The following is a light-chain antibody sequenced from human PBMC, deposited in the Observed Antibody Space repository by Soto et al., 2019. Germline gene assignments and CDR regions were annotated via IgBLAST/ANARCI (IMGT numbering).Light chain of an antibody. Sequence: EIVLTQSPATLSLSPGERASLSCRGSQTISDYLAWYQQKPGQPPRLIIYDASKRATGIPARFSGSGSGTVFTLTISSLEPEDFAVYYCQQRGNWPLTFGGGTKVEI. CDR2: DAS. CDR1: QTISDY. CDR3: QQRGNWPLT. V-gene: IGKV3-11*01. J-gene: IGKJ4*01.